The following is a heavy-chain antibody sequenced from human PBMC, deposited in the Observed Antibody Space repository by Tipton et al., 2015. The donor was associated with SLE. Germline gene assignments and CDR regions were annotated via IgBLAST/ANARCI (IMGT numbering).Heavy chain of an antibody. Sequence: QVQLVQSGAEVKKPGSSVKVSCKASGYTFTSYDINCVRQATGQGLEWMGWMNPNSGNTGYAQEFQGRVTMTRNTSISTGYMELKSLRTEDTAGYFCAGGLVLWSHGPDPWGQGTPVTVPS. D-gene: IGHD2-21*01. CDR2: MNPNSGNT. V-gene: IGHV1-8*01. J-gene: IGHJ5*02. CDR1: GYTFTSYD. CDR3: AGGLVLWSHGPDP.